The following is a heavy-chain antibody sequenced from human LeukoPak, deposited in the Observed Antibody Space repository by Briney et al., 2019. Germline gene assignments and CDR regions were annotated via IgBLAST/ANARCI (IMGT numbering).Heavy chain of an antibody. CDR3: ATPGIAAAGIGFGFDY. CDR1: GGAFSSYA. V-gene: IGHV1-69*05. Sequence: SVKVSCKASGGAFSSYAISWVRQAPGQGLEWMGRIIPIFGTANYAQKFQGRVTITTDESTSTAYMELSSLRSEDTAVYYCATPGIAAAGIGFGFDYWGQGTLVTVSS. CDR2: IIPIFGTA. D-gene: IGHD6-13*01. J-gene: IGHJ4*02.